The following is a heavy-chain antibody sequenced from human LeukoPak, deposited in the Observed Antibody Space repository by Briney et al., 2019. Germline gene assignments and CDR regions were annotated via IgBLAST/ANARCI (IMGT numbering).Heavy chain of an antibody. CDR1: GGSISSYY. V-gene: IGHV4-4*07. D-gene: IGHD2-2*01. CDR3: ARAPRGDIVVVPAAYYGAFDI. CDR2: IYTSGST. J-gene: IGHJ3*02. Sequence: PSETLSLTCTVSGGSISSYYWSWIRQPAGKGLEWIGRIYTSGSTNYNPSLKSRVTMSVDTSKNQFSLKLSSVTAADTAVYYCARAPRGDIVVVPAAYYGAFDIWGQGTMVTVSS.